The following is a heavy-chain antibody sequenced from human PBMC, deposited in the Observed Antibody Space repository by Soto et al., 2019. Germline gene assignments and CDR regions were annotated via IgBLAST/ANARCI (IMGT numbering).Heavy chain of an antibody. V-gene: IGHV4-34*01. CDR3: ARARSPYYDFWSGYQRADNWFDP. Sequence: PSETLSLTCAVYGGSFSGYYWSWIRQPPGKGLEWIGEINHSGSTNYNPSLKSRVTISVDTSKNQFSLKLSSVTAADTAVYYCARARSPYYDFWSGYQRADNWFDPWGQGTLVTVSS. CDR2: INHSGST. D-gene: IGHD3-3*01. CDR1: GGSFSGYY. J-gene: IGHJ5*02.